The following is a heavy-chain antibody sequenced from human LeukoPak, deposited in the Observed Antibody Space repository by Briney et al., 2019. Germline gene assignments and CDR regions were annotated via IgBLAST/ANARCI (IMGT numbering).Heavy chain of an antibody. Sequence: PSETLSLTCAVYGGSFSGYYWSWIRQPPGKGLEWIGEINHSGSTNYNPSLKSRVTISVDTSKNQFSLKLSSVTAADTAVYYCGSMMARGAFDIWGQGAMVTVSS. J-gene: IGHJ3*02. CDR2: INHSGST. V-gene: IGHV4-34*01. CDR1: GGSFSGYY. D-gene: IGHD5-24*01. CDR3: GSMMARGAFDI.